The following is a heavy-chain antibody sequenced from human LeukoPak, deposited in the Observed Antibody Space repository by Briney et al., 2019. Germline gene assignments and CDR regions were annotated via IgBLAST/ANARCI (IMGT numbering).Heavy chain of an antibody. D-gene: IGHD6-13*01. CDR1: GFTFSSYG. CDR3: AKVLTRIAAAATDY. J-gene: IGHJ4*02. CDR2: IRYDGSTK. V-gene: IGHV3-30*02. Sequence: PGGSLRLSCAASGFTFSSYGMHWVRQAPGKGLEWVAFIRYDGSTKYYADSVKGRFTISRDNSKNTLYLQMNSLRAEDTAVYYCAKVLTRIAAAATDYWGQGTLVTVSS.